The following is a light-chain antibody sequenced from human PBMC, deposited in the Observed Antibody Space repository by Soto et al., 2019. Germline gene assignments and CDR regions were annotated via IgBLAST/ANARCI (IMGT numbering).Light chain of an antibody. CDR2: DVS. J-gene: IGLJ1*01. CDR1: SSDVGGYNY. V-gene: IGLV2-14*01. Sequence: QSALTQPASVSGSPGQSITISCTGTSSDVGGYNYVSWYQQHPGKAPKLMIYDVSNRPSGVSNRFSDSKSGNTASLTISGLHAEDEADYYCSAYTRSSTLYVFGTGTKLTVL. CDR3: SAYTRSSTLYV.